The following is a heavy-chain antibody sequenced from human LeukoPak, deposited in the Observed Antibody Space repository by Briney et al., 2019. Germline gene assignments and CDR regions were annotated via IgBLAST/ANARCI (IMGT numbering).Heavy chain of an antibody. D-gene: IGHD2-15*01. J-gene: IGHJ4*02. CDR2: TSSSDPGT. V-gene: IGHV3-23*01. Sequence: PGGPLRLFCAASGFPLSSYAMSGVRQGPGERLEWVAATSSSDPGTYHADSVRGRFTISRDNSRNTLYLQMNRVRVEDAAVYYCARAPVTSCRGAFCYPFDYWGQGTLVTASS. CDR1: GFPLSSYA. CDR3: ARAPVTSCRGAFCYPFDY.